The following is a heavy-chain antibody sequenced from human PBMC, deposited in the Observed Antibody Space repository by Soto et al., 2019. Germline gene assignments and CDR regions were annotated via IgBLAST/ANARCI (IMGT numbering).Heavy chain of an antibody. D-gene: IGHD2-2*01. CDR3: ARSVGYCSSTSCLPGGMGV. CDR1: GYTFTSYY. J-gene: IGHJ6*02. Sequence: ASVKVSCKASGYTFTSYYMHWVRQAPGQGLEWMGIINPSGGSTSYAQKFQGRVTMTRDTSTSTVYMELSSLRSEDTAVYYCARSVGYCSSTSCLPGGMGVWGQGTTVTVSS. CDR2: INPSGGST. V-gene: IGHV1-46*01.